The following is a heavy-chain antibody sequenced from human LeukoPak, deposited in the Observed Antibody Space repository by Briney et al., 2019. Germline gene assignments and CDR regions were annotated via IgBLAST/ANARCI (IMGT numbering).Heavy chain of an antibody. V-gene: IGHV4-4*07. CDR2: IYTSGST. CDR1: GGSISSYY. Sequence: SETLSLTCTVSGGSISSYYWSWLRQPAGKGLEWIGRIYTSGSTNYNPSLKSRVTISVDTSKNQFSLKLSSVTAADTAVYYCARDQRYSSVWFDPWGQGTLVTVSS. D-gene: IGHD6-13*01. CDR3: ARDQRYSSVWFDP. J-gene: IGHJ5*02.